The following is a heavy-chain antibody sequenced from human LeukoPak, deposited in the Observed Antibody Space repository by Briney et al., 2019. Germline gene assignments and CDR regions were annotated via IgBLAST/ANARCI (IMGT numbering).Heavy chain of an antibody. V-gene: IGHV1-2*02. J-gene: IGHJ4*02. CDR1: VYTFTGYY. CDR3: ARDLGYIAVAGVDY. Sequence: ASVKVSCKASVYTFTGYYMHWVRQAPGQGLEWMGWINPNSGGTNYAQKFQGRVTMTRDTSISTAYMELSRLRSDDTAVYYCARDLGYIAVAGVDYWGQGTLVTVSS. D-gene: IGHD6-19*01. CDR2: INPNSGGT.